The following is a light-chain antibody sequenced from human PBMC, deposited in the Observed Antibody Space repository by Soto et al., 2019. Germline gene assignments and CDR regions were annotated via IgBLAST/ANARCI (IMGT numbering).Light chain of an antibody. V-gene: IGKV3-20*01. Sequence: EIVLTQSPGTLSLSPGERATLSCRASQSVGSSHLAWYQQKPGQAPRLLIYGASSRATGIPDRFSGSGSGTDFTLTISRLEPEEFAVYYCQQYGSAPWTFGQGTKVEIK. CDR3: QQYGSAPWT. CDR1: QSVGSSH. J-gene: IGKJ1*01. CDR2: GAS.